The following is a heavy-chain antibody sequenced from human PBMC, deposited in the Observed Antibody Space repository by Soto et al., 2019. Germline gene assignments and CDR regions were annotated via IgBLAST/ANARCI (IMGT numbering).Heavy chain of an antibody. D-gene: IGHD1-26*01. J-gene: IGHJ4*02. CDR3: AHAYGGRSLY. V-gene: IGHV2-5*02. Sequence: QITLKESGPTLVKPTQTLTLTCTFSGFSLTTDRVGVGWIRQPPGEALEWHAVIYWDDTKTYRPSLESRLTITKDTSKLQVALTMTNMASVDTATYYCAHAYGGRSLYWGQGTLVTVSS. CDR1: GFSLTTDRVG. CDR2: IYWDDTK.